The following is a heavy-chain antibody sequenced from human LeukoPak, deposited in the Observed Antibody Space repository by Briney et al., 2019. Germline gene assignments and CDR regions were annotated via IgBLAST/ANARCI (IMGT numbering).Heavy chain of an antibody. CDR3: ARQAAAGTEPNFDY. CDR1: GGSISSSSYY. V-gene: IGHV4-39*01. D-gene: IGHD6-13*01. CDR2: IYYSGST. J-gene: IGHJ4*02. Sequence: SETLSLTCTVSGGSISSSSYYWGWIRQPPGKGLEWIGSIYYSGSTYYNPSLKSRVTISVDTSKNQFSLKLSSVTAADTAVYYCARQAAAGTEPNFDYWGQGTLVTVS.